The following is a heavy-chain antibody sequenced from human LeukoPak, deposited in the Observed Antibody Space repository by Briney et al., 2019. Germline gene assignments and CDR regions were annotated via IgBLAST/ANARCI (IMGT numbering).Heavy chain of an antibody. J-gene: IGHJ4*02. CDR2: IIPIFGTA. CDR1: GYTFTSYD. V-gene: IGHV1-69*05. CDR3: AREEAAEYYYDSSGYYYQVDY. Sequence: SVKVSCKASGYTFTSYDINWVRQATGQGLEWMGRIIPIFGTANYAQKFQGRVTITTDESTSTAYMELSSLRSEDTAVHYCAREEAAEYYYDSSGYYYQVDYWGPGNPGYRLL. D-gene: IGHD3-22*01.